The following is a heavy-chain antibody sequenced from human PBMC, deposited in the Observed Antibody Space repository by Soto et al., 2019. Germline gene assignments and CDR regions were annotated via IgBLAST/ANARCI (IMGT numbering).Heavy chain of an antibody. CDR2: INPIFGTA. Sequence: QVQLVQSGAEVKKPGSSVNVSCKASGGTFISYAISWVRLAPGRGLEWMGGINPIFGTASYAHKFQGRVTITADESMSTAYIELSSLRSEDTAVYYCARAEEGSSGGWFDYWGQGTLVTVSS. CDR3: ARAEEGSSGGWFDY. CDR1: GGTFISYA. V-gene: IGHV1-69*01. J-gene: IGHJ4*02. D-gene: IGHD6-19*01.